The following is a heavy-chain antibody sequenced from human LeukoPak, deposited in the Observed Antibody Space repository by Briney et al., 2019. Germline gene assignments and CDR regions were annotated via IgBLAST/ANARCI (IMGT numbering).Heavy chain of an antibody. CDR3: ARIAPGMSFDY. D-gene: IGHD1-14*01. CDR1: GGSFSGYY. CDR2: IYYTGSA. Sequence: SETLSLTCAVYGGSFSGYYWTWIRQPPGKGLEWIGYIYYTGSANYNSSLQSRVTISVDTSNNHFSLKLNSVTAADTAVYYCARIAPGMSFDYWGQGTLVTVSS. V-gene: IGHV4-59*01. J-gene: IGHJ4*02.